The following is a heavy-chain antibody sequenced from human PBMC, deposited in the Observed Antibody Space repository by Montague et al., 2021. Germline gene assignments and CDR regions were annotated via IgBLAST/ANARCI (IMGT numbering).Heavy chain of an antibody. V-gene: IGHV4-31*03. CDR1: GGSISSGGYY. Sequence: LSLPCPVSGGSISSGGYYWSWIRQLPGKGMEWIGYIFYSGNTYYNPSLKSRVTISVDTSKNQFSLKLSSVTAADTAVYYCARAEDYYGSWSYLCFDYWGQGTLGTVSS. J-gene: IGHJ4*02. CDR2: IFYSGNT. D-gene: IGHD3-10*01. CDR3: ARAEDYYGSWSYLCFDY.